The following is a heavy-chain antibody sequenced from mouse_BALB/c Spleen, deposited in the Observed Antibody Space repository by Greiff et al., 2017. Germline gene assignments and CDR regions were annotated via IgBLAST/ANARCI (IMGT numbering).Heavy chain of an antibody. V-gene: IGHV10S3*01. J-gene: IGHJ2*01. CDR2: IRSKSNNYAT. CDR3: VREGGYGHFDY. D-gene: IGHD2-2*01. CDR1: GFTFNTNA. Sequence: TGGGLVQPKGSLKLSCAASGFTFNTNAMNWVRQAPGKGLEWVARIRSKSNNYATYYADSVKDRFTISRDDSQSMLYLQMNNLKTEDTAMYYCVREGGYGHFDYWGQGTTLTVSS.